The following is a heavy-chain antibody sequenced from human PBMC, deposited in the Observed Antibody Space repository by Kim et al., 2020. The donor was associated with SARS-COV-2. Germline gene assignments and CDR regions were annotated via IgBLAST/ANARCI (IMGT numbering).Heavy chain of an antibody. Sequence: ASVKVSCKASGYTFTSYGISWVRQAPGQGLEWMGWISAYNGNTNYAQKLQGRVTMTTDTSTSTAYMELRSLRSDDTAVYYCARGFYSSGFFPYGMDVWGQGTTVTVSS. CDR2: ISAYNGNT. CDR1: GYTFTSYG. J-gene: IGHJ6*02. V-gene: IGHV1-18*04. D-gene: IGHD6-19*01. CDR3: ARGFYSSGFFPYGMDV.